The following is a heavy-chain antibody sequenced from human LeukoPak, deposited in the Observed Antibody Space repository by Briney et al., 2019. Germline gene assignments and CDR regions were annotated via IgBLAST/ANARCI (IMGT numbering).Heavy chain of an antibody. J-gene: IGHJ3*02. Sequence: PSETLPLTCTVSGGSISSSSYYWGWIRQPPEKGLEWIGSIYYSGSTYYNPSLKSRVTISVDTSKNQFSLRLSSVTAADTAVYYCARPDYGKHDAFDIWGQGTMVTVSS. CDR2: IYYSGST. V-gene: IGHV4-39*07. D-gene: IGHD4/OR15-4a*01. CDR3: ARPDYGKHDAFDI. CDR1: GGSISSSSYY.